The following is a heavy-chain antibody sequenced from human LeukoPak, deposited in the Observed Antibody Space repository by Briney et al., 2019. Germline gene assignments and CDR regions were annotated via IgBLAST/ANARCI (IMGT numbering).Heavy chain of an antibody. CDR1: GYNFTSYW. CDR3: ARPSGGSLSP. J-gene: IGHJ5*02. Sequence: GGSLKISCKASGYNFTSYWIGWVRQMPGKGLEWMGIIYPADSDTRYSPSFLGQVTISADKSISTAYLQWSSLKASDTAMYHCARPSGGSLSPWGQGTLVTVSS. CDR2: IYPADSDT. D-gene: IGHD6-25*01. V-gene: IGHV5-51*01.